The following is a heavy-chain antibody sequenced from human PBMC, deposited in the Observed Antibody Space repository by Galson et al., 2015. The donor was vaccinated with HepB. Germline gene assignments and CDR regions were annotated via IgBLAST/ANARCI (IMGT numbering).Heavy chain of an antibody. CDR1: GGTFSSYA. CDR3: ARSYSNYDYYYGMDV. CDR2: IIPIFGTA. Sequence: SGGTFSSYAISWVRQAPGQGLEWMGGIIPIFGTANYAQKFQGRVTITADESTSTAYMELSSLRSEDTAVYYCARSYSNYDYYYGMDVWGQGTTVTVSS. V-gene: IGHV1-69*01. J-gene: IGHJ6*02. D-gene: IGHD4-11*01.